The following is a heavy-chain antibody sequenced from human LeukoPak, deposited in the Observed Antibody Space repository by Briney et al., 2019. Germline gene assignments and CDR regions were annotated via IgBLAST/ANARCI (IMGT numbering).Heavy chain of an antibody. Sequence: GASVKVSCKASGYTFTGYYMHWMRQAPGQGPEWMGWINPNSGDTNYAQKFPGRVTMTRDTSISTAYMELSRLRSDDTAVYYCARDLSYYGSGSYYFDYWGQGTLVTVSS. CDR3: ARDLSYYGSGSYYFDY. V-gene: IGHV1-2*02. J-gene: IGHJ4*02. CDR2: INPNSGDT. CDR1: GYTFTGYY. D-gene: IGHD3-10*01.